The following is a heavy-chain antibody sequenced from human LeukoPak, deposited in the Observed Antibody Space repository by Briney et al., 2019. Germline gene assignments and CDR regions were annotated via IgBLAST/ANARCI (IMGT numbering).Heavy chain of an antibody. J-gene: IGHJ4*02. D-gene: IGHD2-15*01. CDR1: GFTFSSYA. Sequence: QTGGSLRLSCAASGFTFSSYAMSWVRQAPGKGLEWVSAISGSGGYTYYADSVKGRFTISGDNSKNTLYLQMNSLRAEDTAVYYCGRERWSHYYFDYWGQGTLVTVSS. CDR2: ISGSGGYT. CDR3: GRERWSHYYFDY. V-gene: IGHV3-23*01.